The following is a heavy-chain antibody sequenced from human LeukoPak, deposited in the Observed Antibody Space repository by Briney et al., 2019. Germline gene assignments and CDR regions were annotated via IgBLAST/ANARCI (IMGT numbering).Heavy chain of an antibody. J-gene: IGHJ4*02. V-gene: IGHV3-48*04. CDR2: ISSSGSII. D-gene: IGHD4-11*01. Sequence: TGGSLRPSCAASGFTLSTFGNHWVRQAPGKGLEWVSYISSSGSIIYYADSVKGRFTISRDNAKNSLYLQINSLRVEDTAVYYCARDGDHSEVAYFDYWGQGTLVTASS. CDR1: GFTLSTFG. CDR3: ARDGDHSEVAYFDY.